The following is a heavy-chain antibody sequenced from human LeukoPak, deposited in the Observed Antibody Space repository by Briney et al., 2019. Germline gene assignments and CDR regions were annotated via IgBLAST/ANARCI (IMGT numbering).Heavy chain of an antibody. Sequence: SQTLSLTCAISGDSVSSNSAAWNWIRQSPSRGLEWLGRTYYRSKWYNDYAVSVKSRITINPDTSKNQLSLQLNSVTPEDTAVYYCARDGGFCGGDCHQFDYWGQGTLVTVSS. V-gene: IGHV6-1*01. J-gene: IGHJ4*02. CDR2: TYYRSKWYN. CDR3: ARDGGFCGGDCHQFDY. D-gene: IGHD2-21*01. CDR1: GDSVSSNSAA.